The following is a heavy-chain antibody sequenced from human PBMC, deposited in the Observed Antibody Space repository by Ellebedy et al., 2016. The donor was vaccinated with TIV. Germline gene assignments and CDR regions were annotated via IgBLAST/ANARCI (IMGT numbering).Heavy chain of an antibody. D-gene: IGHD6-13*01. CDR2: ISSNGDST. J-gene: IGHJ1*01. Sequence: PGGSLRLSCSASGFIFSSYAMHRVRQSPGRGLEYVSRISSNGDSTYYADSVKGRFTISRDNSKNTLYLQMRSLRVEDAAVYHCVIGIMMRGYSSTYFQYWGQGTLVTVSS. CDR3: VIGIMMRGYSSTYFQY. CDR1: GFIFSSYA. V-gene: IGHV3-64D*06.